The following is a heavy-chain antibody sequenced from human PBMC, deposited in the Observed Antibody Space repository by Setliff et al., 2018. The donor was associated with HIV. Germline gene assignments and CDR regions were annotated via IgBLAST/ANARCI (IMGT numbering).Heavy chain of an antibody. CDR2: MNPGSRNT. J-gene: IGHJ6*03. Sequence: ASVKVSCKPSGYTFTNYDINWVRQAAGQGLEWMGWMNPGSRNTGYAQRLEGSVTMTWDTSISTAYMELNHLKSDDTAVYYCARARTDYYDRRRRSHYYIDVWARGATVTVSS. CDR1: GYTFTNYD. D-gene: IGHD3-22*01. CDR3: ARARTDYYDRRRRSHYYIDV. V-gene: IGHV1-8*02.